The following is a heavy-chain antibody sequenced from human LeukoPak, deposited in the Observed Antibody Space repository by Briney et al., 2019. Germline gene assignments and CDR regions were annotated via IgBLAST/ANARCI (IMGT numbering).Heavy chain of an antibody. J-gene: IGHJ4*02. V-gene: IGHV4-59*12. D-gene: IGHD2-2*01. Sequence: SETLSLTCTVSGGSISTYYWTWIRQPPGKGLEWIGYIYYSGSTNCNPSLKSRVTISVDTSKNQFSLKLSSVTAADTAVYYCARPYPENDSTSCPFDYWGQGTLVTVSS. CDR2: IYYSGST. CDR3: ARPYPENDSTSCPFDY. CDR1: GGSISTYY.